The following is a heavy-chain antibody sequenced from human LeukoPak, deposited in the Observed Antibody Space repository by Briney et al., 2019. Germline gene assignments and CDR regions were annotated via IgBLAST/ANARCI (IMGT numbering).Heavy chain of an antibody. CDR2: IWYDGSNK. D-gene: IGHD3-22*01. V-gene: IGHV3-33*06. Sequence: GGSLRLSCAASGFTFSSYGMHWVRQAPGKGLEWVAVIWYDGSNKYYADSVKGRFTISRDNSKNTLYLQMSSLRAEDTALYYCAKDYYESSVILGGYFDFWGQGTLVTVSS. CDR1: GFTFSSYG. J-gene: IGHJ4*02. CDR3: AKDYYESSVILGGYFDF.